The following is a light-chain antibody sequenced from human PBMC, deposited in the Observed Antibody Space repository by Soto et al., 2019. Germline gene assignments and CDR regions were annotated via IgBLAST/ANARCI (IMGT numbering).Light chain of an antibody. J-gene: IGKJ4*01. CDR1: QSVGSNY. Sequence: EIVLRQSPGTLSLSPGERVTLSCRASQSVGSNYLAWYQQKPGQAPRLLIYGSSTRAAGIPDRFSGSGSGTAFTLTISRLAPEDCAVYYCQQYSTSPLTFGGGTKVEI. CDR2: GSS. V-gene: IGKV3-20*01. CDR3: QQYSTSPLT.